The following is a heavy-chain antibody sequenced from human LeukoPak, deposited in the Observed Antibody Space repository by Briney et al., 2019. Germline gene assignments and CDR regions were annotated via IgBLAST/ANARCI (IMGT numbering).Heavy chain of an antibody. V-gene: IGHV3-21*01. Sequence: PGGSLRLSCEASGFIFSSYSMNWVRQAPGKGLEWVSSISGGSSFIHYADSVKGRFTISRDNAKNSLYLQMNSLTDEDTAVYYCARDLFGTRSWFDPWGQGTLVTVSS. CDR2: ISGGSSFI. D-gene: IGHD3-3*01. CDR1: GFIFSSYS. J-gene: IGHJ5*02. CDR3: ARDLFGTRSWFDP.